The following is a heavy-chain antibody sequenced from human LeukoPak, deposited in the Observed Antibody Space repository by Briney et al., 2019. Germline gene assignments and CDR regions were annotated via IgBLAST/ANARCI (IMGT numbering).Heavy chain of an antibody. V-gene: IGHV1-46*01. CDR3: ARDVGITVADSFDP. Sequence: ASVKVSCKASGYTFTSYYMHWVRQAPGQGLEWMGIINPSGGSTSYAQKFQGRVTMTRDMSTSTAYMELRGLRSDDTAMYYCARDVGITVADSFDPWGQGTLVTVSS. J-gene: IGHJ5*02. CDR1: GYTFTSYY. CDR2: INPSGGST. D-gene: IGHD6-19*01.